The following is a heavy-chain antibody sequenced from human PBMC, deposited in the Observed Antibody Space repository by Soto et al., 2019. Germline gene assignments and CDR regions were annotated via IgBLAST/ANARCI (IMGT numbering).Heavy chain of an antibody. Sequence: VASVKVSCKASGYTFTSYGISWVRQAPGQGLEWMGWISAYNGDTNYAQKLQGRVTMTTDTSTSTAYMELRSLRSDDTAVYYCARHYDFWSGYYPRYYMDVWGKGTTVTVSS. V-gene: IGHV1-18*01. CDR2: ISAYNGDT. CDR3: ARHYDFWSGYYPRYYMDV. D-gene: IGHD3-3*01. CDR1: GYTFTSYG. J-gene: IGHJ6*03.